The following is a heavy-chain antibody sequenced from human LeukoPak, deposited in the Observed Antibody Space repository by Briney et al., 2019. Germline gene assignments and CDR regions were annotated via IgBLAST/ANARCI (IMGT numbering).Heavy chain of an antibody. CDR3: AKSNGYGLVDI. CDR1: GASISGYY. V-gene: IGHV4-59*12. CDR2: IISTGTI. J-gene: IGHJ3*02. D-gene: IGHD3-10*01. Sequence: SETLSLTCTVSGASISGYYWSWIRQPPGKRLEWIGYIISTGTINYNPSLKSRVTISLDTSRNQFSLKLNSVTAADTAVYYCAKSNGYGLVDIWGQGTMVTVSS.